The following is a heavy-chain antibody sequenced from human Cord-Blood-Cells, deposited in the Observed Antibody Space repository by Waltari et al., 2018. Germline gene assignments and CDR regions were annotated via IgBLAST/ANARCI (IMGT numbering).Heavy chain of an antibody. V-gene: IGHV5-51*01. CDR1: GYSFTSYW. D-gene: IGHD3-22*01. CDR3: ARHRYYYDSSGYCDY. Sequence: EVQLVQSGAEVKKPGESLKISCKGSGYSFTSYWIGWVRQMTGKGLEGMGIIYPGDSDTRYSPSFQGQVTISADKSISTAYLQWSSLKASDTAMYYCARHRYYYDSSGYCDYWGQGTLVTVSS. J-gene: IGHJ4*02. CDR2: IYPGDSDT.